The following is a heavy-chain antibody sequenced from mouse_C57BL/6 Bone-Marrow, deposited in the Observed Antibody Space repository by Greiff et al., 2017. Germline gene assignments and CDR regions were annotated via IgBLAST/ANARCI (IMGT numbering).Heavy chain of an antibody. CDR1: GFNIKDDY. D-gene: IGHD1-1*01. V-gene: IGHV14-4*01. CDR3: TTRALITAGVAPDY. CDR2: IDPENGDT. J-gene: IGHJ2*01. Sequence: EVQLQQSGAELVRPGASVKLSCTASGFNIKDDYMHWVKQRPEQGLEWIGWIDPENGDTEYASKFQGKATITADTSSNTAYLQLSSLTSEDTAVYYCTTRALITAGVAPDYWGQGTTLTVSS.